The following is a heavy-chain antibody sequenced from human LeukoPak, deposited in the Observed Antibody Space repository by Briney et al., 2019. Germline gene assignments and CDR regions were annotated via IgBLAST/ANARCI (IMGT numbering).Heavy chain of an antibody. V-gene: IGHV4-59*01. CDR3: AXXXPQGXXHWFDP. CDR1: GGSISSYY. Sequence: SETLSLTCTVSGGSISSYYWNWIRQPPGKGLEWIWYIYYSGSTKYNPYLESRVTISVDSSNNQFSLKLSAVTAADTAVFYCAXXXPQGXXHWFDPWGQGTLVTVS. J-gene: IGHJ5*02. CDR2: IYYSGST.